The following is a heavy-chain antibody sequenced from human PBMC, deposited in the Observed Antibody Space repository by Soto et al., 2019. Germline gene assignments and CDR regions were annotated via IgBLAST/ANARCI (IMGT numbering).Heavy chain of an antibody. D-gene: IGHD3-22*01. J-gene: IGHJ4*02. CDR1: GFTFSYYS. CDR3: VRDLVGSRGYLGQ. CDR2: ISTSTTYI. Sequence: GGSLRLSCAASGFTFSYYSMNWVRQAPGRGLEWVSSISTSTTYISYADSVKGRFTISRDSAKNSLYLQMNSLRAEDTAVYYCVRDLVGSRGYLGQWGQGTQVTVSS. V-gene: IGHV3-21*01.